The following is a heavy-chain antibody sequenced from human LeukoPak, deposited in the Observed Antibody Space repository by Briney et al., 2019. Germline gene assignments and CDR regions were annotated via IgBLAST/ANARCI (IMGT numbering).Heavy chain of an antibody. CDR3: AGGVVITLFDY. D-gene: IGHD3-22*01. J-gene: IGHJ4*02. Sequence: GASVTVSCTASGYTFTSYYMHWVRQAPGQGLEWMGIINPSGGSTSYAQKFQGRVTMTRDTSTSTVYMELSSLRSEDTAVYYCAGGVVITLFDYWGQGTLVTVSS. CDR1: GYTFTSYY. V-gene: IGHV1-46*01. CDR2: INPSGGST.